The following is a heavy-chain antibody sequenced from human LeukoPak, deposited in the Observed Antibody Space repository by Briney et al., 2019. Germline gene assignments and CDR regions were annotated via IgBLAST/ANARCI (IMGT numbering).Heavy chain of an antibody. Sequence: GGSLRLSCAASGFTFSIYGMSWVRQAPGRGLEWVSAMSGSGGSTYYADSVKGRFTISRDNSKNTPYLQMNSLRAEDTAVYYCAKDGYYDSSAYYYVRYFDLWGRGTLVTVSS. V-gene: IGHV3-23*01. CDR1: GFTFSIYG. CDR2: MSGSGGST. CDR3: AKDGYYDSSAYYYVRYFDL. J-gene: IGHJ2*01. D-gene: IGHD3-22*01.